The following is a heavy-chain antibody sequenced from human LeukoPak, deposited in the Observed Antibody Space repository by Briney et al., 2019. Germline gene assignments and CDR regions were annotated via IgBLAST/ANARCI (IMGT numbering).Heavy chain of an antibody. CDR3: ARDLAAVAGTRFDY. J-gene: IGHJ4*02. D-gene: IGHD6-19*01. V-gene: IGHV1-18*01. CDR1: GYTFTSYG. Sequence: GASVKLSCKASGYTFTSYGISWVRQAPGQWREWMGWISAYNGNTNYAQKLQGRVTITTDTSTSTAYMELRRLRSDDTAVYYCARDLAAVAGTRFDYWGQGTLVTVSS. CDR2: ISAYNGNT.